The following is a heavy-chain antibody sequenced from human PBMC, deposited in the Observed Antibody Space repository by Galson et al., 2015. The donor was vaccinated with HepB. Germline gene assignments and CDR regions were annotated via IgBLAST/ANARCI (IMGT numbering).Heavy chain of an antibody. CDR1: GGSISSGGYY. CDR3: ARGTEEQLAQGYNWFDP. J-gene: IGHJ5*02. CDR2: IYYSGST. D-gene: IGHD6-6*01. V-gene: IGHV4-31*03. Sequence: TLSLTCTVSGGSISSGGYYWSWIRQHPGKGLEWIGYIYYSGSTYYNPSLKSRVTISVDTSKNQFSLKLSSVTAADTAVYYCARGTEEQLAQGYNWFDPWGQGTLVTVSS.